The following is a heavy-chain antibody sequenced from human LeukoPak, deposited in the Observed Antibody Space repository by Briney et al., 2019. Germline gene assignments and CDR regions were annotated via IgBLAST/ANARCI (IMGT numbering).Heavy chain of an antibody. Sequence: PGGSLRLSCAASGFTFSSYSMNWVRQAPGKGLEWVSSISSSSSYIYYADSVKGRFTISRDNSKNTLYLQMNSLRAEDTAVYYCAKGTMIVVVFFVVIDYWGQGTLVTVSS. CDR3: AKGTMIVVVFFVVIDY. D-gene: IGHD3-22*01. CDR1: GFTFSSYS. V-gene: IGHV3-21*04. CDR2: ISSSSSYI. J-gene: IGHJ4*02.